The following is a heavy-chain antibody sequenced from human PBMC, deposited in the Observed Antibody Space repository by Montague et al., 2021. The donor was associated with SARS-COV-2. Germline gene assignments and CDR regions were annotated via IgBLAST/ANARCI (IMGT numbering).Heavy chain of an antibody. D-gene: IGHD3-10*01. CDR3: ARGLTPYYGSGSYYNPIDAFDI. Sequence: TLFLTCTVSGGSISSGSYYWSWIRQPAGKGLEWIGRIYTSGSTNYNPSLKSRVTISVDTSKNQFSLKLSSVTAADTAVYYCARGLTPYYGSGSYYNPIDAFDIWGQGTLVTVSS. J-gene: IGHJ3*02. CDR1: GGSISSGSYY. CDR2: IYTSGST. V-gene: IGHV4-61*02.